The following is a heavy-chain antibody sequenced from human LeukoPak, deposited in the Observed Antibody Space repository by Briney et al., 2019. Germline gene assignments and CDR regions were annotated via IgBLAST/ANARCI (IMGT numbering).Heavy chain of an antibody. Sequence: GGSLRLSCAASGFTFSSYAMSWVRQAPGKGLEWVSSISSSSSYIYYADSVKGRFTISRDNAKNSLYLQMNSLRAEDTAVYYCARLAYGDPEYFDYWGQGTLVPVSS. J-gene: IGHJ4*02. CDR3: ARLAYGDPEYFDY. CDR2: ISSSSSYI. D-gene: IGHD4-17*01. CDR1: GFTFSSYA. V-gene: IGHV3-21*01.